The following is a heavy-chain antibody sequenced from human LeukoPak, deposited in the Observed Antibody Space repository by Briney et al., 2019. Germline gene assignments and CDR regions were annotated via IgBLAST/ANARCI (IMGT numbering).Heavy chain of an antibody. CDR2: IIPIFGTA. D-gene: IGHD5-18*01. J-gene: IGHJ5*02. CDR3: ARKSYGYGAPISWFDP. CDR1: GGTFSSYA. V-gene: IGHV1-69*13. Sequence: ASVKVSCKASGGTFSSYAISWVRQAPGQGLGWMGGIIPIFGTANYAQKFQGRVTITADESTSTAYMELSSLRSEDTAVYYCARKSYGYGAPISWFDPWGQGTLVTVSS.